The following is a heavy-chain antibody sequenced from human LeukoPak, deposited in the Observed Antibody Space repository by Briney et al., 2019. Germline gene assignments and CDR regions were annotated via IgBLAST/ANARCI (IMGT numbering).Heavy chain of an antibody. D-gene: IGHD2-21*02. CDR3: ARDPAYCGGDCYSVYQDAFDI. V-gene: IGHV3-21*01. J-gene: IGHJ3*02. CDR1: GVTFRSNN. Sequence: GGSLRLSCATSGVTFRSNNMNWVRQAPGKGLEWVSSSSGSGSYIFYADSVKGRFTISRDTAENSLYLQMNSLRAEDTAVYYCARDPAYCGGDCYSVYQDAFDIWGQGTRVTVS. CDR2: SSGSGSYI.